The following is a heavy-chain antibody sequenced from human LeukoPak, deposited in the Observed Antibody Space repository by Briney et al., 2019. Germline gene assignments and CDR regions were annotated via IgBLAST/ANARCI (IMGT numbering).Heavy chain of an antibody. J-gene: IGHJ4*02. V-gene: IGHV3-53*01. Sequence: GGSLRLSCAASGFTVSNNYMSWVRQAPGKGLEWVSVIYSGGSTYYADSVKGRFTISRDNSKNTLYFLMNSLRAEDTAVYYCARLSGTSGSYYGHFDYWGQGTLVTVSS. CDR3: ARLSGTSGSYYGHFDY. CDR1: GFTVSNNY. CDR2: IYSGGST. D-gene: IGHD1-26*01.